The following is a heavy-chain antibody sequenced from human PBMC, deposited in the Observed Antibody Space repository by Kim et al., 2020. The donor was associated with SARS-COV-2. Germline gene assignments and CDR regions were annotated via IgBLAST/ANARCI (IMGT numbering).Heavy chain of an antibody. Sequence: ASVKVSCKASGYTFTSYYMHWVRQAPGQGLEWMGIINPSGGSTSYAQKFQGRVTMTRDTSTSTVYMELSSLRSEDTAVYYCAREEGSWGFSGSYFFDYWGQGTLVTVSS. D-gene: IGHD3-10*01. CDR2: INPSGGST. V-gene: IGHV1-46*01. CDR3: AREEGSWGFSGSYFFDY. CDR1: GYTFTSYY. J-gene: IGHJ4*02.